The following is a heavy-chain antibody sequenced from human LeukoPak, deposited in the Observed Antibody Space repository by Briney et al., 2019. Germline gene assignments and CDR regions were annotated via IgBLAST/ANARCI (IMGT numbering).Heavy chain of an antibody. CDR1: GCTFTSYA. V-gene: IGHV1-3*01. Sequence: ASVKVSCKASGCTFTSYAMHWVRQAPGQRLEWMGWINAGNGNTKYSQKFQGRVTITRDTSASTAYMELSSLRSEDTAVYYCARDGLRVTTDPYYFDYWGQGTLVTVSS. J-gene: IGHJ4*02. CDR2: INAGNGNT. D-gene: IGHD4-17*01. CDR3: ARDGLRVTTDPYYFDY.